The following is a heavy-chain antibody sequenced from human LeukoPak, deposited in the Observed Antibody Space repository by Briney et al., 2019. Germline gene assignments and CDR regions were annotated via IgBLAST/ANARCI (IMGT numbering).Heavy chain of an antibody. Sequence: PGGSLRLSCAASGFTFNVYSMNWVRQAPGKGPEWISFISSSSVNIYYADSVKGRFTISRDSAKNSLYLQMNSLRDEDTAVYYCARDAEVLGLGWFDPWGQGTLVTVSS. CDR2: ISSSSVNI. D-gene: IGHD3-10*01. J-gene: IGHJ5*02. CDR3: ARDAEVLGLGWFDP. V-gene: IGHV3-48*02. CDR1: GFTFNVYS.